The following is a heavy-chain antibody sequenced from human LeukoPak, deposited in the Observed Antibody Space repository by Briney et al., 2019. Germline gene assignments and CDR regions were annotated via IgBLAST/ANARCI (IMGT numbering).Heavy chain of an antibody. Sequence: SETLSLTCAVYGGSFSGYYWSWIRQPPGKGLEWIGEINHSGSTNYNPSLKSRVTISVDTSKNQFSLKLSSVTAADTAAYYCARVWSSIQLVYNWFDPWGQGTLVTVSS. CDR2: INHSGST. J-gene: IGHJ5*02. CDR1: GGSFSGYY. V-gene: IGHV4-34*01. D-gene: IGHD5-18*01. CDR3: ARVWSSIQLVYNWFDP.